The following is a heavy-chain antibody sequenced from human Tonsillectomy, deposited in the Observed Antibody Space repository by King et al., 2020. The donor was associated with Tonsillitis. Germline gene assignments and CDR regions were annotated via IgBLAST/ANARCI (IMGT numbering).Heavy chain of an antibody. CDR2: IYWDDDQ. D-gene: IGHD3-10*01. J-gene: IGHJ4*02. CDR3: AHSRDGEFGDLIEVFDY. CDR1: GFSISTSGVG. Sequence: TLKESGPTLVKPTQTLTLTCTLSGFSISTSGVGVGWIRQPPGKALEWLALIYWDDDQRYSPSLRTRLTITKDTSKNQVVLTMTNMDPVDTATYYCAHSRDGEFGDLIEVFDYWGQGTLVTVSS. V-gene: IGHV2-5*02.